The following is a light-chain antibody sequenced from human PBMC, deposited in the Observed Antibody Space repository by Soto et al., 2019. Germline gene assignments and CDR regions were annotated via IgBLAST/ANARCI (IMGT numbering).Light chain of an antibody. V-gene: IGKV3-20*01. CDR1: QSVSSGS. CDR2: GAS. J-gene: IGKJ4*01. Sequence: IVLTQSPGTLSVSPGERVTLSCRAGQSVSSGSLAWYQQRPGQAPRLLISGASSRATGIPDRFSGSGSGTDFTLTISRLEPEDFAVYYCQQYGNSPLTFGGGTKVDI. CDR3: QQYGNSPLT.